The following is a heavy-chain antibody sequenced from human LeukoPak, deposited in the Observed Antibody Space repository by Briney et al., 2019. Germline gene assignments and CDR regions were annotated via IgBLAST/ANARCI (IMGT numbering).Heavy chain of an antibody. D-gene: IGHD5-24*01. J-gene: IGHJ3*01. CDR1: GGSFSGYY. Sequence: SETLSLTCAVYGGSFSGYYWNWIRQPPGKGLEWIGEIFHSGSTKYNPSLKSRVTISVDKSKNQFSLNLTSVTAADTAMYYCARDASLQTGAFDVWGQGTMVTVSS. V-gene: IGHV4-34*12. CDR2: IFHSGST. CDR3: ARDASLQTGAFDV.